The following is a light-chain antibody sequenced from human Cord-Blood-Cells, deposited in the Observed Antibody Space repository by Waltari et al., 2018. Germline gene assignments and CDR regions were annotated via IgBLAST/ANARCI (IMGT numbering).Light chain of an antibody. Sequence: QSALTQPPSVSGSPGQSVTISCTGTSSDVGSYNRVSWYQQPPGPAPKLMIYEVSNRPSGVPARFSGSKSGNTASLTISGLQAEDEADYYCSSYTSSSTLVFGGGTKLTVL. CDR1: SSDVGSYNR. CDR3: SSYTSSSTLV. J-gene: IGLJ2*01. CDR2: EVS. V-gene: IGLV2-18*02.